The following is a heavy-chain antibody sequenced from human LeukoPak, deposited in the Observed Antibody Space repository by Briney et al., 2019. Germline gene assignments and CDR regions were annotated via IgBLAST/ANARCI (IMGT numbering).Heavy chain of an antibody. CDR2: IYYSGST. CDR1: GGSISSGGYY. V-gene: IGHV4-31*03. D-gene: IGHD3-22*01. CDR3: ARGYDSSGYYPVFDY. Sequence: SETLSLTCTVSGGSISSGGYYWGWIRQHPGKGLEWIGYIYYSGSTYYNPSLKSRITISVDTSKNQFSLKLSSVTAADTAVYYCARGYDSSGYYPVFDYWGQGTLVTVSS. J-gene: IGHJ4*02.